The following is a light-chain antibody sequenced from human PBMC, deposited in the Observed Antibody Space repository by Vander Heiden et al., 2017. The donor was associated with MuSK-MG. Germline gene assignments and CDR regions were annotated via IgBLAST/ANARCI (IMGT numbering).Light chain of an antibody. CDR2: EDS. Sequence: SYELTHPPSLSVSPGQTARITCTGDALPKKYAYWYQQKSGQAPVLVIYEDSKRPSGIPERFSGSSSGTMATLTISGAQVEDEADYYCYSTDSSGNHSWVFGGGTKLTVL. V-gene: IGLV3-10*01. CDR1: ALPKKY. J-gene: IGLJ3*02. CDR3: YSTDSSGNHSWV.